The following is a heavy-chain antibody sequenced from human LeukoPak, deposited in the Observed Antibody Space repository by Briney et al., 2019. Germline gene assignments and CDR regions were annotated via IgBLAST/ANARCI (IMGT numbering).Heavy chain of an antibody. CDR1: GGSISSSSYY. J-gene: IGHJ4*02. CDR3: AARRFGELLEPFDY. V-gene: IGHV4-61*05. D-gene: IGHD3-10*01. Sequence: SETLSLTCTVSGGSISSSSYYWGWIRQPPGKGLEWIGYIYYSGSTNYNPSLKSRVTISVDTSKNQFSLKLSSVTAADTAVYYCAARRFGELLEPFDYWGQGTLVTVSS. CDR2: IYYSGST.